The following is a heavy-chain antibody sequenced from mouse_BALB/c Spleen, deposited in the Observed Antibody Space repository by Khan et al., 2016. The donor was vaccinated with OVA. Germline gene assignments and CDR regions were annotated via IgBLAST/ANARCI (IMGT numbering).Heavy chain of an antibody. J-gene: IGHJ1*01. V-gene: IGHV1-77*01. CDR3: TRKIGNYGGDYWYFDV. CDR1: GYTFTDYF. D-gene: IGHD1-1*02. Sequence: QVQLKQSGPDLVEPGASVMMSCKASGYTFTDYFLGWVKQRPGQGLEWIGEIFPGSNTSYYSEKFRGKATLTADKSSSTVFMKISSLTSEDSAVYFCTRKIGNYGGDYWYFDVWGAGTTVTVSS. CDR2: IFPGSNTS.